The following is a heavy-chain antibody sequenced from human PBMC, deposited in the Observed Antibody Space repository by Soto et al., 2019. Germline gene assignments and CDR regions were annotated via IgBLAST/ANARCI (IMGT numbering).Heavy chain of an antibody. Sequence: GGSLRLSCAASGFTVSSNYMSWVRQAPGKGLEWVSVIYSGGSTYYADSVKGRFTISRDNSKNTLYLQMNSLRAEDTAVYYCASLGSLYCSGGSCYSNPIKYYFDYWGQGTLVTVSS. D-gene: IGHD2-15*01. CDR2: IYSGGST. J-gene: IGHJ4*02. V-gene: IGHV3-66*01. CDR3: ASLGSLYCSGGSCYSNPIKYYFDY. CDR1: GFTVSSNY.